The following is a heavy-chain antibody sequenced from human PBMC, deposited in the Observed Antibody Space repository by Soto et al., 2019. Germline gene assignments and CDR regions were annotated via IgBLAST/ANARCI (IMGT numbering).Heavy chain of an antibody. CDR3: AIYLSVDYIDYVHGVLEI. D-gene: IGHD4-4*01. Sequence: ASVRVSCRASGYTFTSYRISCVLHAPGQGLEWMGWISAYNGNTNYAQKLQGRVTMTTDTSTSTAYMELRSLRSDDTAVYYCAIYLSVDYIDYVHGVLEILVKGTMVT. J-gene: IGHJ3*02. CDR1: GYTFTSYR. V-gene: IGHV1-18*01. CDR2: ISAYNGNT.